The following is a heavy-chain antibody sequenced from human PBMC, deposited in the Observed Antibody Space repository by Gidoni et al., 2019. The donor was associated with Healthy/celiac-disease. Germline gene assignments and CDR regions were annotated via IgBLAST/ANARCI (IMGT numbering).Heavy chain of an antibody. CDR3: AKDRDGYNSHYFDY. CDR2: ISWNSGSI. J-gene: IGHJ4*02. CDR1: GSTFDDYA. V-gene: IGHV3-9*01. Sequence: EVQLVASGGGLVQPVRSLRLSCAASGSTFDDYAMHWVRQAPGKGLEWVAGISWNSGSIGYADSVKGRFTISRDNAKNSLYLQMNSLRAEDTALYYCAKDRDGYNSHYFDYWGQGTLVTVSS. D-gene: IGHD5-12*01.